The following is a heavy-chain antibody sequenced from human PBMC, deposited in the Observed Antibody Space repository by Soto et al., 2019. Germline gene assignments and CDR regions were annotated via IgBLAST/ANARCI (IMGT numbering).Heavy chain of an antibody. J-gene: IGHJ4*02. D-gene: IGHD2-2*01. Sequence: GGSLRLSCAASGFTFSSYAMSWVRQAPGKGLEWVSAISGSGGSTYYADSVKGRFTISRDNSKNTLYLQMNSLRAEDTAVYYCAKRPHIVVVPAAPLYFDYWGQGTLVTVSS. CDR1: GFTFSSYA. V-gene: IGHV3-23*01. CDR3: AKRPHIVVVPAAPLYFDY. CDR2: ISGSGGST.